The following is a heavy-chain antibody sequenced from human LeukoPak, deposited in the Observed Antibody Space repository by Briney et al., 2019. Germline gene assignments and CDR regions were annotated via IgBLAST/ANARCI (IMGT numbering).Heavy chain of an antibody. J-gene: IGHJ6*02. V-gene: IGHV1-2*02. CDR2: INPNSGGT. CDR3: AKGQQLYYYYGMDV. Sequence: GASVKVSCKASGYTFTGYYMHWVRQAPGQGLEWMGWINPNSGGTNYAQKFQGRVTMTRDTSISTAYMELSRLRSDDTAVYYCAKGQQLYYYYGMDVWGQGTTVTVSS. D-gene: IGHD6-13*01. CDR1: GYTFTGYY.